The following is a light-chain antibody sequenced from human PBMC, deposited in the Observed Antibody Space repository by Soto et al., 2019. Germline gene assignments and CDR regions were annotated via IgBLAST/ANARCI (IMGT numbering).Light chain of an antibody. Sequence: QSALTQPASVNGSPGQSITISCTGTSSDVGAYDFVSWYQQHPDKAPKLMIYEVSNRPSGVSNRFSGSKSVNTATLTISGLQAEDEADYYCSSYTSSSTRVFGTGTKVTVL. CDR1: SSDVGAYDF. CDR2: EVS. V-gene: IGLV2-14*03. CDR3: SSYTSSSTRV. J-gene: IGLJ1*01.